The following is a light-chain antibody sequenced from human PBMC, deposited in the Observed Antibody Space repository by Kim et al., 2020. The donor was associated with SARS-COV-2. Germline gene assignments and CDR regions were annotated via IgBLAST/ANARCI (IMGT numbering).Light chain of an antibody. V-gene: IGKV3-20*01. J-gene: IGKJ4*01. CDR2: GAS. CDR1: QSITSNY. CDR3: QQYGGSAP. Sequence: LSPGERATLSCRASQSITSNYLAWYQQKPGQTPRLLIYGASSRATGIPDRFRGSGSGTDFTLTISRLEPEDFAVYYCQQYGGSAPFGGGTKVDIK.